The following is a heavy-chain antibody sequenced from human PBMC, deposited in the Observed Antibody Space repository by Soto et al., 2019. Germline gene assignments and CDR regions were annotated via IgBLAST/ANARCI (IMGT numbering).Heavy chain of an antibody. CDR3: ARSFKYCSSTSCQYDQLLN. J-gene: IGHJ4*02. D-gene: IGHD2-2*01. CDR1: GGSISSGGYY. V-gene: IGHV4-31*03. Sequence: SETLSLTCTVSGGSISSGGYYWSWIRQHPGKGLEWIGYIYYSGSTYYNPSLQSRVTLSVGTSKNQIYLKLSSVTAAETAVYYCARSFKYCSSTSCQYDQLLNWGQGTLVTVSS. CDR2: IYYSGST.